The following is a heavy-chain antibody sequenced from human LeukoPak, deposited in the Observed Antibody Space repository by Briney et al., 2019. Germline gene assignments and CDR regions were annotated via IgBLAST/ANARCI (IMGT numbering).Heavy chain of an antibody. CDR3: ARAGWLRTKGYFDY. D-gene: IGHD5-12*01. J-gene: IGHJ4*02. CDR1: GGAFSGYY. CDR2: INHSGST. Sequence: PSETPSLPCAVYGGAFSGYYWSWIRQPPGEGLGWIGEINHSGSTNYNPSLKSRVTISVDTSKNQFSLKLSSVTAADTAVYYCARAGWLRTKGYFDYWGQGTLVTVSS. V-gene: IGHV4-34*01.